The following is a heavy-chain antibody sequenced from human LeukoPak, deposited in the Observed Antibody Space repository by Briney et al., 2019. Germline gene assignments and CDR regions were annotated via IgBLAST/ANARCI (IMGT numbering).Heavy chain of an antibody. V-gene: IGHV3-30*02. CDR3: AKDLDATLYDFWSGETI. Sequence: GGALRLSCAASGFTFSSYGMHWVRQAPGRGVEGVAFIRYDGSKKYYADSVKGRFAISRDKSKNTLYLQMNSLRAEDTAVYYCAKDLDATLYDFWSGETIWGQGTMVTVSS. CDR1: GFTFSSYG. D-gene: IGHD3-3*01. CDR2: IRYDGSKK. J-gene: IGHJ3*02.